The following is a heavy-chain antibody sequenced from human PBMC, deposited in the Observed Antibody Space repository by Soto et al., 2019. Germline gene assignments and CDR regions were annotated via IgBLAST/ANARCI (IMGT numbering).Heavy chain of an antibody. Sequence: SSETLSLTCAVSGGSISSSNWWSWVRQPPGKGLEWIGYIYYSGSTNYNPSLKSRVTISVDTSKNHFSLKLSSVTAADTAVYYCARAYGDYVFDFWGQGTLVTVSS. CDR3: ARAYGDYVFDF. V-gene: IGHV4-4*02. D-gene: IGHD4-17*01. J-gene: IGHJ4*02. CDR1: GGSISSSNW. CDR2: IYYSGST.